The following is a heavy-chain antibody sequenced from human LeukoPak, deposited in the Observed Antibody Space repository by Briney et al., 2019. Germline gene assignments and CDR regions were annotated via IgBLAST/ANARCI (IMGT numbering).Heavy chain of an antibody. V-gene: IGHV3-74*01. CDR2: INSDGSTT. CDR1: GFTFSSFW. D-gene: IGHD5-18*01. Sequence: PGGSLRLSCAASGFTFSSFWMHWVRQPPGKGLVWVSGINSDGSTTGYADSVKGRFTISRDNAKSTVRLQMNSLRAEDTAVYYCARGGYGAHMGWGQGTLVTVSS. CDR3: ARGGYGAHMG. J-gene: IGHJ4*02.